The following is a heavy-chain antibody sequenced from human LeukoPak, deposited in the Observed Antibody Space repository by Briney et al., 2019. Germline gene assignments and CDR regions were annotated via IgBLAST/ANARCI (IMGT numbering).Heavy chain of an antibody. D-gene: IGHD3-10*01. V-gene: IGHV1-18*01. CDR2: ISTYNGNT. Sequence: ASVKVSCKASGYTFSSYDISWVRQAPGQGLEWMGWISTYNGNTNYAQKLQGRVTMTTEKSTSTAYMELRSLRSDDTAVYYCARDSSYYGSGIEGYWGQGTLVTVSS. CDR3: ARDSSYYGSGIEGY. CDR1: GYTFSSYD. J-gene: IGHJ4*02.